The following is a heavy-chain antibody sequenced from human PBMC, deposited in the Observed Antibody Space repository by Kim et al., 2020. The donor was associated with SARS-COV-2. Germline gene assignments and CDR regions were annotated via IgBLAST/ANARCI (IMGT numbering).Heavy chain of an antibody. CDR2: IYPAGGVI. D-gene: IGHD1-1*01. CDR1: GFNFNDYT. CDR3: ANIGVTTTSYPDY. J-gene: IGHJ4*02. V-gene: IGHV3-23*01. Sequence: GGSLRLSCVASGFNFNDYTMSWVRQVPGKGLEWVSNIYPAGGVINYADSVKGRFAISRDNSKNTLYLQMDSLRAEDTAVYYCANIGVTTTSYPDYWGQGTLVTVSS.